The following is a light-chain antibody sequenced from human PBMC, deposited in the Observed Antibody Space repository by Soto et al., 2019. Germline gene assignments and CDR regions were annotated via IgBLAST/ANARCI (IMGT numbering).Light chain of an antibody. Sequence: EIVLMQSPGTLSLSTGERATPSCRASQSVGGDYLAWYQRRPGQSPRLLIYGASTRATGIPDRFSGSGSGTDFTLTISRLEPEDFGVYYCQQYGTSSLITFGQGTRLEIK. CDR3: QQYGTSSLIT. CDR2: GAS. J-gene: IGKJ5*01. CDR1: QSVGGDY. V-gene: IGKV3-20*01.